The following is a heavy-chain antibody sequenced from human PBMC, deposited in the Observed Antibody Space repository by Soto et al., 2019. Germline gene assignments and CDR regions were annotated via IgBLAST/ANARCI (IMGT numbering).Heavy chain of an antibody. CDR1: GGSISSGGYY. Sequence: SETLSLTCTVSGGSISSGGYYWSWIRQHPGKGLEWIGYIYYSGSTYYNPSLKSRVTISVDTSKNQFSLKLSSVTAADTAVYYCARDSGPGSYFYRFDPWGQGTLVTVSS. CDR2: IYYSGST. D-gene: IGHD3-10*01. J-gene: IGHJ5*02. V-gene: IGHV4-31*03. CDR3: ARDSGPGSYFYRFDP.